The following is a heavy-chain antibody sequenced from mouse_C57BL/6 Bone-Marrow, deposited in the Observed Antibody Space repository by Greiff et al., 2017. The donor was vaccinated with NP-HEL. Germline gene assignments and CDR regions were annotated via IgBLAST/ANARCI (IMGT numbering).Heavy chain of an antibody. CDR3: ARGATGVEGDY. CDR2: IDPSDSYT. V-gene: IGHV1-50*01. J-gene: IGHJ2*01. Sequence: QVQLQQPGAELVKPGASVKLSCKASGYTFTSYWMQWVKQRPGQGLEWIGEIDPSDSYTNYNQKFKGKATLTVETSSSTAYMQLSSLTYEDSAVYYCARGATGVEGDYWGQGTTLTVSS. D-gene: IGHD1-1*01. CDR1: GYTFTSYW.